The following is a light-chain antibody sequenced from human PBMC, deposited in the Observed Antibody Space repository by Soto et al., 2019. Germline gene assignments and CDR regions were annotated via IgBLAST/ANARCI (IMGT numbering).Light chain of an antibody. CDR1: NSDVGGYNY. CDR3: SSYSSSGAQV. V-gene: IGLV2-14*01. Sequence: QSVLTQPASVSGSPGQSITISCTGTNSDVGGYNYVSWYQQHPGKAPKLVIYEVNNRPSRVSDRFFGSKSGNTASLTISGPQTEDEADYYCSSYSSSGAQVFGAGTKVTVL. CDR2: EVN. J-gene: IGLJ1*01.